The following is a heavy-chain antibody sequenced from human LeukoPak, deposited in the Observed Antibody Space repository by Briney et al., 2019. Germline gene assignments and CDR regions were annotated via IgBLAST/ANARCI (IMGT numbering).Heavy chain of an antibody. CDR3: ARTQWLRLLLWLDP. V-gene: IGHV6-1*01. D-gene: IGHD5-12*01. CDR2: TYYRSKWYN. CDR1: GDSVSSNSAA. J-gene: IGHJ5*02. Sequence: SQTLSLTCAISGDSVSSNSAAWNWIRQSPSRGLEWLGRTYYRSKWYNDYAVSVKSRITITPDTSKNHFSLQLNSVTPEDTAVYYCARTQWLRLLLWLDPWGQGTLVTVSS.